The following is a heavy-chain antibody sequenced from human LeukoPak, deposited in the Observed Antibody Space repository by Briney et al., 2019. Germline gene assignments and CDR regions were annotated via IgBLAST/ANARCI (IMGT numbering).Heavy chain of an antibody. CDR3: ARDLVVYFDY. CDR1: GGSFSDYY. D-gene: IGHD2-15*01. J-gene: IGHJ4*02. V-gene: IGHV4-34*01. Sequence: PSETLSLTCAVYGGSFSDYYWSWIRQPPGKGLEWIGEINHSGSTNYNPSLKSRVTISVDTSKNQFSLKLSSVTAADTAVYYCARDLVVYFDYWGQGTLVTVSS. CDR2: INHSGST.